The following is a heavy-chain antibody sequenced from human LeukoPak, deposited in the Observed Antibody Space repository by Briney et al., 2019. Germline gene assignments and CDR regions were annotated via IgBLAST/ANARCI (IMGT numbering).Heavy chain of an antibody. CDR1: GFPFSTYV. CDR2: IWFDGSKD. V-gene: IGHV3-33*01. J-gene: IGHJ4*02. Sequence: PGGSLRLSCAASGFPFSTYVMHWVRQAPGKGLEWVAIIWFDGSKDYHADSVKGRFTISRDNSRNTLFLQMDSLRVEDTALYYCARDVTGSLDYWGQGTLVTVSS. CDR3: ARDVTGSLDY. D-gene: IGHD2-8*02.